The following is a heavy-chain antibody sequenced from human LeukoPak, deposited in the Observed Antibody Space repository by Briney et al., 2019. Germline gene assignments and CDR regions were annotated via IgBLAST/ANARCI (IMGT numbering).Heavy chain of an antibody. CDR1: GFTVSSNY. Sequence: GGSLRLSCAASGFTVSSNYMSWVRQAPGKGLEWVSVIYSGGSTYYADSVKGRFTISRDNSKNTLYLQMNSLRAEDTAVYYCARDDSPILNFDYWGQGTLVTVSS. CDR2: IYSGGST. D-gene: IGHD2-21*01. J-gene: IGHJ4*02. CDR3: ARDDSPILNFDY. V-gene: IGHV3-53*01.